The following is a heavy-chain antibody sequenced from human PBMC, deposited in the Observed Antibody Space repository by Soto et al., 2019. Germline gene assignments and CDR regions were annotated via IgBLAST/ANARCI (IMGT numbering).Heavy chain of an antibody. CDR1: GYTFTSYA. D-gene: IGHD2-2*01. J-gene: IGHJ3*02. CDR2: INAGNGNT. V-gene: IGHV1-3*01. CDR3: ARDLGYCSGTSCYLNSFVI. Sequence: GASVKVSCKASGYTFTSYAMHWVRQAPGQRLEWMGWINAGNGNTKYSQKFQGRVTITRDTSASTAYMELSSLRSEDTAVYYCARDLGYCSGTSCYLNSFVIWGQGTMDTVSS.